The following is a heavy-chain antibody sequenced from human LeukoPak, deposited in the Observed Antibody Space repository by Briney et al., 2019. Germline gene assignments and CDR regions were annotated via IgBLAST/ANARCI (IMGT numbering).Heavy chain of an antibody. Sequence: TLSLTCTVSGGSISSGGYYWSWIRQHPGKGLEWIGYIYYSGSTYYNPSLKSRVTISVDTSKNQFSLKLSSVTAADTAVYYCARGSPYYYDSSVDYWGQGTLVTVSS. J-gene: IGHJ4*02. V-gene: IGHV4-31*03. CDR2: IYYSGST. D-gene: IGHD3-22*01. CDR3: ARGSPYYYDSSVDY. CDR1: GGSISSGGYY.